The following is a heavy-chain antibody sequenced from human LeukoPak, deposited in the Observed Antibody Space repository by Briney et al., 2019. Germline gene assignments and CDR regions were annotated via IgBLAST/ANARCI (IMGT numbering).Heavy chain of an antibody. D-gene: IGHD2-2*01. Sequence: GGSLRLSCAASGFTFSNYDMHWVRQATGKGLEWVSAFHTAGDIHYSGSVKGRFATSRENAKNSFYLQMNNLRAGGTAVYYCARGSCSSRSCYKRVNGLDVWGQGTPVTVSS. V-gene: IGHV3-13*01. CDR2: FHTAGDI. J-gene: IGHJ6*02. CDR1: GFTFSNYD. CDR3: ARGSCSSRSCYKRVNGLDV.